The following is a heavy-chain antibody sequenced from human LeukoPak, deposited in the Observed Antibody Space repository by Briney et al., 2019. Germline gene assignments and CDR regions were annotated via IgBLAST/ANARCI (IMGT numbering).Heavy chain of an antibody. J-gene: IGHJ4*02. Sequence: GESPKISCKGFGYSFTSYWIGWVRQMPGKGVGWMGIIYPGDSDTRCSTFFQGQVTIAADKSISTAYLQWSSLKASDTAMYYCARHLYDSSGYYLFDYWGQGTLVTVS. CDR2: IYPGDSDT. V-gene: IGHV5-51*01. CDR3: ARHLYDSSGYYLFDY. CDR1: GYSFTSYW. D-gene: IGHD3-22*01.